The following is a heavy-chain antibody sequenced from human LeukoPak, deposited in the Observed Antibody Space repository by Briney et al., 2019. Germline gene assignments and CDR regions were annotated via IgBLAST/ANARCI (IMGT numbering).Heavy chain of an antibody. J-gene: IGHJ4*02. CDR3: AKDDSAYSYASFDY. CDR1: GFTFSNYA. Sequence: GGSLRLSCAASGFTFSNYAMSWVRQAPGKRLEWVSGITDNGGSTYYADSLKGRFTISRDNSKNTLYLQVNSLRAEDTAVYYCAKDDSAYSYASFDYWGQGTLVTVAS. CDR2: ITDNGGST. D-gene: IGHD5-18*01. V-gene: IGHV3-23*01.